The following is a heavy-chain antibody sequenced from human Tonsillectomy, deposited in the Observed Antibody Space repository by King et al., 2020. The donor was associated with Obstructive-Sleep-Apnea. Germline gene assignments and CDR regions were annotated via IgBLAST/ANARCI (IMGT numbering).Heavy chain of an antibody. J-gene: IGHJ4*02. CDR1: GLSFCSYW. V-gene: IGHV3-7*01. Sequence: VQLVEAGGGLVQPGGSLRLSCAASGLSFCSYWISWGRQAPGKGLEWGANIKQDGMGKYYVASVKGRFTISRDNAKDSLCLQLNSLRAEDTAVYYCARDQGDFDYWGQGTLVTVSS. CDR2: IKQDGMGK. CDR3: ARDQGDFDY.